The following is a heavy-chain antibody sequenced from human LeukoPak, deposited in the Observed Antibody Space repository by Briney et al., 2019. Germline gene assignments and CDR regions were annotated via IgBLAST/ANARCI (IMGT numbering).Heavy chain of an antibody. V-gene: IGHV3-30*18. CDR2: ISPDGNSE. Sequence: GGSPRLSCAASGFTFSTFGIHWVRQAPGKGLEWVAAISPDGNSEYYADSVKGRFTISRDNSKNMIYLQMNSLRSEDSAVYYCAKVNNYDDYWGQGTLVTVSS. CDR1: GFTFSTFG. J-gene: IGHJ4*02. D-gene: IGHD1/OR15-1a*01. CDR3: AKVNNYDDY.